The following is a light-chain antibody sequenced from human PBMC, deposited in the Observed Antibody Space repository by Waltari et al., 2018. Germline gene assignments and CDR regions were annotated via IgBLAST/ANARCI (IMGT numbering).Light chain of an antibody. J-gene: IGKJ2*01. CDR3: QHSYSSPRT. Sequence: DIQMTQSASSLSASVRDRVPITCRASQRIISSLNWYQQKPGKAPKLLIYASSSLQSGVHSRFSGRGSGTDFTLTISRRQPEDFATFYCQHSYSSPRTFGQGTKLEIK. CDR2: ASS. CDR1: QRIISS. V-gene: IGKV1-39*01.